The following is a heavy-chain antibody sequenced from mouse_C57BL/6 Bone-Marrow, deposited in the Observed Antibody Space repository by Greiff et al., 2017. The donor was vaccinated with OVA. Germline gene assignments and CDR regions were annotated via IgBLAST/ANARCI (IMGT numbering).Heavy chain of an antibody. J-gene: IGHJ2*01. D-gene: IGHD4-1*01. CDR3: ARYTHLTFDY. CDR1: GFTFTDYY. Sequence: EVQGVESGGGLVQPGGSLSLSCAASGFTFTDYYMSWVRQPPGKALEWLGFIRNKANGYTTEYSASVKGRFTISRDNSQRILYLQMTALRAEDSATYYCARYTHLTFDYWGQGTTLTVSS. CDR2: IRNKANGYTT. V-gene: IGHV7-3*01.